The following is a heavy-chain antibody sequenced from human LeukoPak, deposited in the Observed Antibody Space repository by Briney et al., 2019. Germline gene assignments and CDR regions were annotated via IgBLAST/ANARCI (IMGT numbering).Heavy chain of an antibody. D-gene: IGHD1-26*01. V-gene: IGHV3-7*01. CDR2: IKQDGSEK. CDR1: GFTFSSYW. Sequence: HSGGSLRLSCAASGFTFSSYWMSWVRQAPGKGLEWVANIKQDGSEKYYVDSVKDRFTISRDNAKNSLYLQMNSLRAEDTAVYYCARKPVKWELLNPLDYWGQGTLVTVSS. CDR3: ARKPVKWELLNPLDY. J-gene: IGHJ4*02.